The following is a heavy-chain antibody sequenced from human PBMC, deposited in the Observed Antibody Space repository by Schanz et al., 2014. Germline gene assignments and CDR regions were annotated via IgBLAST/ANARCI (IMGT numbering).Heavy chain of an antibody. CDR2: IYHSGSP. CDR1: GASISFYD. V-gene: IGHV4-59*08. Sequence: QVQLQESGPGLVKPSETLSLTCTVSGASISFYDWNWIRQSPGKGLEWIGYIYHSGSPIYNPSLQSRVTIPIDTPKTQFSLKMESVTAADTAMYFCARQGDVYRLDYWGQGTLVTVTS. D-gene: IGHD1-26*01. J-gene: IGHJ4*02. CDR3: ARQGDVYRLDY.